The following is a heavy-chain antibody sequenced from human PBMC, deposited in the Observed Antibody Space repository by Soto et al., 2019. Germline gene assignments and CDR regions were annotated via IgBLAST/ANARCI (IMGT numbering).Heavy chain of an antibody. D-gene: IGHD3-22*01. V-gene: IGHV4-59*08. CDR2: IYDSGST. CDR3: ARHRAPTYYYDSSGYYYGWWFDP. J-gene: IGHJ5*02. CDR1: GGSISSSY. Sequence: SETLSLTCTVSGGSISSSYWSWIRQPPGKGLEWIGYIYDSGSTNYNPSLKSRVTISVDTSKNQFSLKLSSVTAADTAVYYCARHRAPTYYYDSSGYYYGWWFDPWGQGTLVTVSS.